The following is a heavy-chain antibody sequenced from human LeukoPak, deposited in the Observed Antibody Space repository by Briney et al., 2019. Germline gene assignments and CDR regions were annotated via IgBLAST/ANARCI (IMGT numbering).Heavy chain of an antibody. V-gene: IGHV4-30-4*01. J-gene: IGHJ3*02. Sequence: SETLSLTCTVSSGSISSGDYYWSWVRQPPGRGLGWIRYIYYSGSTYYNPSLKSRVTISVDTSKNQFSLKLSSVTAADTAVYYCARDLSYYDFWSGHPQRAFDIWGQGTMVTVSS. CDR3: ARDLSYYDFWSGHPQRAFDI. CDR1: SGSISSGDYY. D-gene: IGHD3-3*01. CDR2: IYYSGST.